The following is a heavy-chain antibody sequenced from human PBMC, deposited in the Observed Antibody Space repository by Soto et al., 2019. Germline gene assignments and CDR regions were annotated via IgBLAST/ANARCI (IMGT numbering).Heavy chain of an antibody. J-gene: IGHJ6*02. CDR2: IKQDGSEK. Sequence: GGSLRLSCEASGFTLSSYWMSWVRQAPGKGLEWVANIKQDGSEKYYVDSVKGRFTISRDNAKNSLYLQMNSLRAEDTAVYYCARIHYYYYGMDVWGQGTTVTVSS. CDR3: ARIHYYYYGMDV. CDR1: GFTLSSYW. V-gene: IGHV3-7*03.